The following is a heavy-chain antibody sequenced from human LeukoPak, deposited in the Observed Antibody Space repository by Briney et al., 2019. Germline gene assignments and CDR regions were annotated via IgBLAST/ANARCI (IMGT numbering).Heavy chain of an antibody. CDR3: ARDFCGGDCYSRSTYMDV. CDR1: GYTFTSYG. J-gene: IGHJ6*04. V-gene: IGHV1-2*02. D-gene: IGHD2-21*02. CDR2: ISAYSGGA. Sequence: ASVKVSCKASGYTFTSYGISWVRQAPGQGLEWMGWISAYSGGANYAQKFQGRVTMTRATSISTAYMELSRLRSDDTAVYYCARDFCGGDCYSRSTYMDVWGKGTTVTVSS.